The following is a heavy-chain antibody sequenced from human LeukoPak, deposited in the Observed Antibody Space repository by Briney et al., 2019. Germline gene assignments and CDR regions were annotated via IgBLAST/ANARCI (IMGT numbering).Heavy chain of an antibody. CDR2: IYHSGST. J-gene: IGHJ6*02. Sequence: PGGSLRLSCAASGFTFSSYSMNWVRQAPGKGLEWIGEIYHSGSTNYNPSLESRVTVSVDKSKNQFSLDLSSVTAADTAVYYCARFCGSTSWHSGYYYGIDVWGQGTTVTVSS. D-gene: IGHD2-2*01. CDR3: ARFCGSTSWHSGYYYGIDV. V-gene: IGHV4-4*02. CDR1: GFTFSSYSM.